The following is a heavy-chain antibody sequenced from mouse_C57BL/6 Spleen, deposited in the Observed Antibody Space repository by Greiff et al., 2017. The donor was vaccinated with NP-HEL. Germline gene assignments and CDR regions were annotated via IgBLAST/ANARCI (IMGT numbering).Heavy chain of an antibody. Sequence: EVQLVESGGGLVKPGGSLKLSCAASGFTFSSYAMSWVRQTPEKRLEWVATISDGGSYTYYPDNVKGRFTISRDNAKNNLYLQMSHLKSEDTAMYYCAREGGLLLRFAYWGQGTLVTVSA. CDR1: GFTFSSYA. CDR3: AREGGLLLRFAY. J-gene: IGHJ3*01. V-gene: IGHV5-4*01. CDR2: ISDGGSYT. D-gene: IGHD2-3*01.